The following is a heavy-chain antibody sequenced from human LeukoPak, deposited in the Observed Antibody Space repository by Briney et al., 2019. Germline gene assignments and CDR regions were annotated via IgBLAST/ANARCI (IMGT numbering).Heavy chain of an antibody. V-gene: IGHV3-48*01. Sequence: GGSLRLSCAGSGFTFSSYSMDLVRQAPGKGLEWVSYIRSDSSTIYYADSVKGRFTISRDNAKNSLYLQINRLGAEDTAVYYCARSGYPYGWFDPWGQGTRVTVSS. CDR2: IRSDSSTI. CDR1: GFTFSSYS. D-gene: IGHD3-9*01. J-gene: IGHJ5*02. CDR3: ARSGYPYGWFDP.